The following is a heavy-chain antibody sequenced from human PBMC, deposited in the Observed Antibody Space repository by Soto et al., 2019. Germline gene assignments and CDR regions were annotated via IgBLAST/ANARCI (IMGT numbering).Heavy chain of an antibody. CDR1: GGIFSTYA. Sequence: QVQLVQSGAEVKKPGSSVKVSCKASGGIFSTYAISWLRQAPGQGLEWMGGIIPLFGTPNYAQRFQGRVTITADESTSTAYMELSRQRSEDTAVYYCTRDRDDYGSGYYYNRIVFWSQGNLVTVSS. D-gene: IGHD3-10*01. J-gene: IGHJ4*02. CDR2: IIPLFGTP. V-gene: IGHV1-69*01. CDR3: TRDRDDYGSGYYYNRIVF.